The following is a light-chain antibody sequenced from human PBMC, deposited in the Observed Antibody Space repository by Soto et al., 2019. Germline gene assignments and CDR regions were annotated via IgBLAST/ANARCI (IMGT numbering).Light chain of an antibody. CDR1: QSVSSSY. J-gene: IGKJ3*01. CDR2: GAS. CDR3: QQYGSSPLCT. Sequence: ELVLTQSPGTLSLSPGERATLSCRASQSVSSSYLAWYQQKPGQAPRLLIYGASSRATGIPDRFSGSGSGTDFTLTISRLEPEDFAVYYCQQYGSSPLCTFGPGTQGDIK. V-gene: IGKV3-20*01.